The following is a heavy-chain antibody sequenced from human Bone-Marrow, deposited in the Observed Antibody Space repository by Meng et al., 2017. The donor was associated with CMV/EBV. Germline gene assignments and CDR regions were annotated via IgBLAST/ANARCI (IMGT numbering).Heavy chain of an antibody. CDR2: INHGGST. J-gene: IGHJ4*02. Sequence: SETLSLTCTVSGGSISSSSYYWSWIRQPPGKGPEWIGEINHGGSTNYNPSLKSRVTISVDTSKNQFSLKLSSVTAADTAVYYCARVHIHDSSGSFFDYWGQGNLVTVSS. CDR1: GGSISSSSYY. D-gene: IGHD3-22*01. V-gene: IGHV4-39*07. CDR3: ARVHIHDSSGSFFDY.